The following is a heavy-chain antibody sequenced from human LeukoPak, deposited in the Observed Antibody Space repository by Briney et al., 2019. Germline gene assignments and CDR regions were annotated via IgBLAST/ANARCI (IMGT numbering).Heavy chain of an antibody. Sequence: GGSLRLSCAASGFIVSDNYMSWVRQAPGKGLEWVSVIYSGVGTHYADSVKGRFTISRHNSKNTLFIQMNSLRPEDTAVYYCARDTGAYYGLDVWGQGTTVTVSS. CDR2: IYSGVGT. CDR3: ARDTGAYYGLDV. D-gene: IGHD1-14*01. V-gene: IGHV3-53*04. CDR1: GFIVSDNY. J-gene: IGHJ6*02.